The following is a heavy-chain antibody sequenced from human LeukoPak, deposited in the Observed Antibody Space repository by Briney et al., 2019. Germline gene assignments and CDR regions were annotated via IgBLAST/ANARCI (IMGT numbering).Heavy chain of an antibody. CDR2: IRSKTYGGTT. V-gene: IGHV3-49*04. CDR1: GFTFGDYG. Sequence: GGSLRLSCRASGFTFGDYGMSWVRQAPGKGLEWVGFIRSKTYGGTTEYAASVKGRFTISRDDSKSIAYLQMNSLKTEDTAVYYCTGSFGELSFFDNWGQGTLVTVSS. D-gene: IGHD3-10*01. CDR3: TGSFGELSFFDN. J-gene: IGHJ4*02.